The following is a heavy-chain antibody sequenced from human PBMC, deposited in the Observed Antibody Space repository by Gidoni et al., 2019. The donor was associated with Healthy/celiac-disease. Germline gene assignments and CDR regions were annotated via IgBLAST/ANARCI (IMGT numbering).Heavy chain of an antibody. CDR2: IYYSGST. J-gene: IGHJ4*02. V-gene: IGHV4-39*01. Sequence: QLQPQESGPGLVKPSETLSLTCTVSGGSISSSSYYWGWFRQPPGKGLEWIGSIYYSGSTYYNPSLRSRVTISVDTSKNQFSLKLSSVTAADTAVYYCARRGAAAGLDYWGQGTLVTVSS. CDR3: ARRGAAAGLDY. CDR1: GGSISSSSYY. D-gene: IGHD6-13*01.